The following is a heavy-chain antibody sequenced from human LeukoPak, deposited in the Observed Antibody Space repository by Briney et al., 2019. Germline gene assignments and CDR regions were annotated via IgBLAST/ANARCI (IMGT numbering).Heavy chain of an antibody. V-gene: IGHV3-23*01. Sequence: GGSLRLSCAASGFTFSTYAMSWVRQAPGKGLEWVSAISGSGGSTYYADSVKGRFTISRDNSKNTLYLQMNSLRAEDTAVYYCAKDRGDSSGLIDYWGQGTLVTVSS. CDR1: GFTFSTYA. D-gene: IGHD3-22*01. J-gene: IGHJ4*02. CDR3: AKDRGDSSGLIDY. CDR2: ISGSGGST.